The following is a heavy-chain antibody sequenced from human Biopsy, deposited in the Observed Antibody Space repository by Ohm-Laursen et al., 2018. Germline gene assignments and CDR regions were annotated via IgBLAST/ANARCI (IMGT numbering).Heavy chain of an antibody. CDR2: IYHTGST. CDR1: GDSISSGGNY. V-gene: IGHV4-31*03. CDR3: ARADMVTTIVDY. J-gene: IGHJ4*02. D-gene: IGHD5-12*01. Sequence: TLSFTCTVSGDSISSGGNYWSWIRQFPGKGLEWIAYIYHTGSTYYNPSLKSRLSIAIDTSKNQFSVSLRSVTAADTAVYYCARADMVTTIVDYWGQGTLVTVSS.